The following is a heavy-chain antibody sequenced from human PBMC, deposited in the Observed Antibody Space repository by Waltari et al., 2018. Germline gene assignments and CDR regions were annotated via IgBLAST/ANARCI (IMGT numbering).Heavy chain of an antibody. CDR2: FDPEDGET. CDR3: ATQVRLRWTKHFDY. V-gene: IGHV1-24*01. D-gene: IGHD4-17*01. J-gene: IGHJ4*02. CDR1: GYTLTDLS. Sequence: QVQLVQSGAEVKKPGASVKVSCKVSGYTLTDLSMHWVRQAPGKGLEWTGGFDPEDGETIYAQKFQGRVTMTEDTSTDTAYMELSSLRSEDTAVYYCATQVRLRWTKHFDYWGQGTLVTVSS.